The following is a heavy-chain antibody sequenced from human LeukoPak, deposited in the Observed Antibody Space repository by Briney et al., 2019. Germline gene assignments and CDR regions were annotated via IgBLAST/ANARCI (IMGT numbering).Heavy chain of an antibody. CDR1: GFTFSSYA. CDR3: ARDPSPTGTPEYFQH. CDR2: ISGSGGST. Sequence: PGGSLRLSCAASGFTFSSYAMSWVRQAPGKGLEWVSAISGSGGSTYYADSVKGRFTISRDNSKNTLYLQMNSLRAEDTAVYYCARDPSPTGTPEYFQHWGQGTLVTVSS. D-gene: IGHD1-1*01. J-gene: IGHJ1*01. V-gene: IGHV3-23*01.